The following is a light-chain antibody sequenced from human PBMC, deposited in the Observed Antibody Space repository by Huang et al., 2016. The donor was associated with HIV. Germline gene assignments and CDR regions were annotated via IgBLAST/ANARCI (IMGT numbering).Light chain of an antibody. CDR1: QSLLHSNGYNY. CDR3: MQALQTWT. J-gene: IGKJ1*01. Sequence: DIVMTQSPLSLPVTPGEPASISCRSSQSLLHSNGYNYLDWYLQKPGQSPHLLIYLGSNRASGVTDRFSGSGSGTNFTLKISRVEAEDVGVYFCMQALQTWTFGQGTKVEI. CDR2: LGS. V-gene: IGKV2-28*01.